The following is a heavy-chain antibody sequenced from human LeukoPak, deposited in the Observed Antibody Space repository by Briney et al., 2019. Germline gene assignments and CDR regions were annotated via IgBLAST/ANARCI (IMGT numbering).Heavy chain of an antibody. CDR1: GFTFSSYS. J-gene: IGHJ4*02. CDR3: AKPVGAASGY. CDR2: ISSISSYI. Sequence: GGSLRLSCAASGFTFSSYSMNWVRPAPGKGLECVTSISSISSYIYYADSVKGRFTISRDNSKNTLYLQMNCLRAEDTAVYYCAKPVGAASGYWGQGTLVTVSS. D-gene: IGHD1-26*01. V-gene: IGHV3-21*04.